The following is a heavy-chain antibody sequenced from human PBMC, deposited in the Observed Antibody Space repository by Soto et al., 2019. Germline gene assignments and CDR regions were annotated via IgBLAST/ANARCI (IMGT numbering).Heavy chain of an antibody. V-gene: IGHV3-66*01. CDR2: IYSGGST. D-gene: IGHD6-6*01. J-gene: IGHJ4*02. CDR3: ARGTKYSSSPYYFDY. Sequence: SWVRQAPGKGLEWVSVIYSGGSTYYADSVKGRFTISRDNSKNTLYLQMNSLRAEDTAVYYCARGTKYSSSPYYFDYWGQGTLVTVSS.